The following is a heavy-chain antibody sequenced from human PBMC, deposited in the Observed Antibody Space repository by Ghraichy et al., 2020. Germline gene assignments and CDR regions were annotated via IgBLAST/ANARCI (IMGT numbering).Heavy chain of an antibody. V-gene: IGHV3-23*01. J-gene: IGHJ6*02. D-gene: IGHD4-17*01. CDR3: AKVGLYDYGDYEDYYYYGMDV. CDR2: ISGSGGST. CDR1: GFTFSSYA. Sequence: GGSLRLSCAASGFTFSSYAMSWVRQAPGKGLEWVSAISGSGGSTYYADSVKGRFTISRDNSKNTLYLQMNSLRAEDTAVYYCAKVGLYDYGDYEDYYYYGMDVWGQGTTVTVSS.